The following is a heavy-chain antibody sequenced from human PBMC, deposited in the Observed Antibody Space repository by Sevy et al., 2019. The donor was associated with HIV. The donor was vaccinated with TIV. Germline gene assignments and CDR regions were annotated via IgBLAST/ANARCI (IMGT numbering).Heavy chain of an antibody. V-gene: IGHV3-30-3*01. CDR1: GFTFSSYA. J-gene: IGHJ5*02. Sequence: GGSLRLSCAASGFTFSSYAMHWVRQAPGKGLEWVAVISNDGTNKYYADSVKGRFTISRDNSKKILYVQMNSLRGEDTAVYYCARDQHDYAGNVRTGWFDPWGQGTLVTVSS. CDR2: ISNDGTNK. CDR3: ARDQHDYAGNVRTGWFDP. D-gene: IGHD4-17*01.